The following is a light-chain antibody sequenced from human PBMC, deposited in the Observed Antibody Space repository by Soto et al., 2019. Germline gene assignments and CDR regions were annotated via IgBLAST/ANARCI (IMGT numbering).Light chain of an antibody. Sequence: DIQMTESPSTLSASIGDRVTITCRASESIRTWLAWYQHKPGKAPKFLIYDASSLESGVPSRFSGSGSGTEFTLTISNLQPDDFATYLCQQYNNYPRTFGQGTKVDIK. CDR2: DAS. CDR1: ESIRTW. V-gene: IGKV1-5*01. J-gene: IGKJ1*01. CDR3: QQYNNYPRT.